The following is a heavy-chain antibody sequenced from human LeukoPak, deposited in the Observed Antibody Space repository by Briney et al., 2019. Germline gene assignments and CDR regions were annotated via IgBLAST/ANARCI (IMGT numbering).Heavy chain of an antibody. CDR3: ERQPTVKRGAVASNFDY. J-gene: IGHJ4*02. V-gene: IGHV4-39*01. Sequence: PSETLSLTCSVSGGLITSTIHYWAWIRPPPGQGLEWFASIYYNDITYYNASLERRVTMSVDASRTQFPLRLSSVSAADPCVYYCERQPTVKRGAVASNFDYWGQGTLVTVSS. D-gene: IGHD6-19*01. CDR2: IYYNDIT. CDR1: GGLITSTIHY.